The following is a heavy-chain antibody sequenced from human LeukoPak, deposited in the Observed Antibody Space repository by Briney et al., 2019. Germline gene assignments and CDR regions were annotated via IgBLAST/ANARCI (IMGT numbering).Heavy chain of an antibody. V-gene: IGHV1-69*04. CDR2: IIPILGIA. CDR1: GGTFSSYA. Sequence: ASVKVSCKASGGTFSSYAISWVRQAPGQGLEWMGRIIPILGIANYAQKFQGRVTITADKSTSTAYMELSSLRSEDTAVYYRAREGYTAMVNAFDIWGQGTMVTVSS. CDR3: AREGYTAMVNAFDI. D-gene: IGHD5-18*01. J-gene: IGHJ3*02.